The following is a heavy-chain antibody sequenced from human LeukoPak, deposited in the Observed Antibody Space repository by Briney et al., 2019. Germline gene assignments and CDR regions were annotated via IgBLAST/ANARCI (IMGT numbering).Heavy chain of an antibody. V-gene: IGHV4-34*01. J-gene: IGHJ1*01. Sequence: PSETLSLTCAVYGGSFRGYYWSWIRQPPRKGLEWIGEINHSGSTNYNPSLKSRVTISVDTSKHQFSLKLSSVTAADTAVYYCARGLGIAAPRYWAQGTLVTVS. CDR2: INHSGST. CDR3: ARGLGIAAPRY. CDR1: GGSFRGYY. D-gene: IGHD6-6*01.